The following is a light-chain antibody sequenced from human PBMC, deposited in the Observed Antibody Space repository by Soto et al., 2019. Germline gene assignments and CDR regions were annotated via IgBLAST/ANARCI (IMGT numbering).Light chain of an antibody. CDR1: QIITRW. J-gene: IGKJ3*01. Sequence: DIQMTQSPSTLSASVGDRVTITCRASQIITRWLAWYQQRPGKAPKLLIYDASSLESGVPSRFSGSGSGTEFTLTISSLQPDDFATYYCQQYNSYLFTFGPGTKVDIK. CDR3: QQYNSYLFT. CDR2: DAS. V-gene: IGKV1-5*01.